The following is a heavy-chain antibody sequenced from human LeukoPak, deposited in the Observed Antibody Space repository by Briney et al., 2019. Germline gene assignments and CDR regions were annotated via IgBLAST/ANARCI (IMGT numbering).Heavy chain of an antibody. D-gene: IGHD1-26*01. CDR1: GYTFTSYY. CDR3: VRSDRGTYYYFDY. V-gene: IGHV1-46*01. Sequence: ASVKVSCKASGYTFTSYYMHWVRQAPGQGLEWMGIINPSGGSTSYAQKFQGRVTMTRDMSTSTVYMELSSLRSEDTAVYYCVRSDRGTYYYFDYWGQGTLVTVSS. CDR2: INPSGGST. J-gene: IGHJ4*02.